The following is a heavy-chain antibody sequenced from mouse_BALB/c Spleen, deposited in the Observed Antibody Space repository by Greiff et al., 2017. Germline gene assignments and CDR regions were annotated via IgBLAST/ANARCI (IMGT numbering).Heavy chain of an antibody. CDR3: ARGAYDYDVGAMDY. V-gene: IGHV5-17*02. CDR1: GFTFSSFG. J-gene: IGHJ4*01. CDR2: ISSGSSTI. D-gene: IGHD2-4*01. Sequence: DVKLVESGGGLVQPGGSRKLSCAASGFTFSSFGMHWVRQAPEKGLEWVAYISSGSSTIYYADTVKGRFTISRDNPKNTLFLQMTSLRSEDTAMYYCARGAYDYDVGAMDYWGQGTSVTVSS.